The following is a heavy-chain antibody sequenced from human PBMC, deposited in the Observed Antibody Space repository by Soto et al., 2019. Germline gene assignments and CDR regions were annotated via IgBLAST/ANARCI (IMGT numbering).Heavy chain of an antibody. CDR2: INPNSSGT. CDR3: ARCHTVTTAGSYYYYYYGMDV. D-gene: IGHD4-4*01. V-gene: IGHV1-2*04. CDR1: GYTFTGYY. J-gene: IGHJ6*04. Sequence: ASVKVSCKASGYTFTGYYMHWVRQAPGQGLEWMGWINPNSSGTNYAQKFQGWVTMTRDTSISTAYMELSRLRSDDTAVYYCARCHTVTTAGSYYYYYYGMDVWGKGTRVTVSS.